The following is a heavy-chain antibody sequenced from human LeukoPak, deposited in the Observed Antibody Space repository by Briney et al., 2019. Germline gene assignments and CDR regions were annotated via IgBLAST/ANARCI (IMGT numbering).Heavy chain of an antibody. V-gene: IGHV3-7*01. CDR3: AREEGTYYDILTGNYYFDY. Sequence: GGSLRLSCAASGFTFSSYWMSWVRQAPGKGLEWVANIKQDGSEKYYEDSVKGRFTISRDNAKNSLYLQMNSLRAEDTAVYYCAREEGTYYDILTGNYYFDYWGQGTLVTVSS. J-gene: IGHJ4*02. CDR1: GFTFSSYW. CDR2: IKQDGSEK. D-gene: IGHD3-9*01.